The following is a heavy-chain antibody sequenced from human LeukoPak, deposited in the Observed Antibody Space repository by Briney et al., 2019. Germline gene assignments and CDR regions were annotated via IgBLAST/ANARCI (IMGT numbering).Heavy chain of an antibody. V-gene: IGHV4-59*08. CDR3: ARLGVRGVTGTDSYFDY. Sequence: SETLSLTCTVSDGSISNYYWNWLRQSPGKGLEWIGYIYNSGTTSYNPSLSSRVTISVDTSKNQFPLKLTSVTAADTAVYYCARLGVRGVTGTDSYFDYWGQGTLVTVSS. D-gene: IGHD1-7*01. J-gene: IGHJ4*02. CDR2: IYNSGTT. CDR1: DGSISNYY.